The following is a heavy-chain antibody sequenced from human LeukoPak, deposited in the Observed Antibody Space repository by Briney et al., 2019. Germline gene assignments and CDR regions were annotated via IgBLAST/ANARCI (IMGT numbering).Heavy chain of an antibody. CDR3: TRQEFYYGSGSTDY. CDR2: IYSGGST. D-gene: IGHD3-10*01. J-gene: IGHJ4*02. CDR1: GFTVSSNY. V-gene: IGHV3-53*01. Sequence: GSLRLSSAASGFTVSSNYMSWVRQAPGKGLEWVSVIYSGGSTYYADSVKGRFTISRDNSKNTAYLQMNSLKTEDTAVYYCTRQEFYYGSGSTDYWGQGTLVTVSS.